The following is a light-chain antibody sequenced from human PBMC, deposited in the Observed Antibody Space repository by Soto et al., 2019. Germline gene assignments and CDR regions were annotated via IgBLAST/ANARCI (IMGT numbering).Light chain of an antibody. CDR3: QEALNEPWT. CDR2: GSS. Sequence: DIQMTQSPSSVSASVGDSVTITCRASQGVSDWVAWYQQKPGEAPKLLIYGSSSLLSGVPSRFSGSRSGTEFTLVISSLQVDDFATYYCQEALNEPWTFGQGTKVDIK. CDR1: QGVSDW. V-gene: IGKV1-12*01. J-gene: IGKJ1*01.